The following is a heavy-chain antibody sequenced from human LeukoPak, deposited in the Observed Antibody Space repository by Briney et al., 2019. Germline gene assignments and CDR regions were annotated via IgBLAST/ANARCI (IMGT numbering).Heavy chain of an antibody. CDR2: ISGSGVST. CDR3: TKILVGAAGSAIPYYLFDF. D-gene: IGHD1-26*01. Sequence: GGSLRLSCAASGFTFSSHAMSWVRQAPGKGLEWVSGISGSGVSTYYADSVKGRFTISRDNSKNTVFLQMNGLRDADTALYYCTKILVGAAGSAIPYYLFDFWGQGTLVTVSS. J-gene: IGHJ4*02. V-gene: IGHV3-23*01. CDR1: GFTFSSHA.